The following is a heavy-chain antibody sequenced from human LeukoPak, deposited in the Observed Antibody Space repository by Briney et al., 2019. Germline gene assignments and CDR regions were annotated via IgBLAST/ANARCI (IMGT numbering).Heavy chain of an antibody. CDR3: ARSYYGSGSYYSHFDY. Sequence: PGGSLRLSCAASGFTFSSYWMHWVRQAPGKGLVWVSRIKSDGSTTTYADSVKGRFTISRDNAKNTLYLQMNSLRAEDTAVYFCARSYYGSGSYYSHFDYWGQGTLVTVSS. J-gene: IGHJ4*02. D-gene: IGHD3-10*01. V-gene: IGHV3-74*01. CDR1: GFTFSSYW. CDR2: IKSDGSTT.